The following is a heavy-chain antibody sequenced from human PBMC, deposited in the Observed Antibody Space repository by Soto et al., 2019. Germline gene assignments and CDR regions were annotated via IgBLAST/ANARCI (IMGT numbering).Heavy chain of an antibody. V-gene: IGHV3-15*01. Sequence: GGSLRLSCTASGFSLSNPWMSWVRQAPGRGLEWVARILTETDGGTTDYAAPVRGRFTISRDDSKNTLYLQMSSLKTEDTAVYYCTTYDFIWGSDRYRWPYWGQGTLVTVSS. CDR2: ILTETDGGTT. D-gene: IGHD3-16*02. J-gene: IGHJ4*02. CDR3: TTYDFIWGSDRYRWPY. CDR1: GFSLSNPW.